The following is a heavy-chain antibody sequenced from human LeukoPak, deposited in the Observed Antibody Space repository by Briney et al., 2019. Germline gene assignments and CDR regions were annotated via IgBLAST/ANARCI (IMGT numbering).Heavy chain of an antibody. CDR1: GYTLTSYY. CDR3: ARDLYGANSGAFDI. D-gene: IGHD4-23*01. CDR2: INPSGGST. V-gene: IGHV1-46*01. J-gene: IGHJ3*02. Sequence: GASVKVSCKASGYTLTSYYMHWVRQAPGQGLEWMGIINPSGGSTSYAQKFQGRVTVTRDMSTSTVYMDLSSLRSEDTAVYSCARDLYGANSGAFDIWGQGTMVTVSS.